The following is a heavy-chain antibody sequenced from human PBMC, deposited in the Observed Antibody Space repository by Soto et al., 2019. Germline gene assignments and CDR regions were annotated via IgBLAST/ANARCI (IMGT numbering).Heavy chain of an antibody. Sequence: ASVKVSCKASGYTLTSYAMHWVRQAPGQRLEWMGWINAGNGNTKYSQKFQGRVTITRDTSASTAYMELSSLRSEDTAVYYCAREVPDTAMVFYYYYMDVWGKGTTVTVSS. V-gene: IGHV1-3*01. CDR3: AREVPDTAMVFYYYYMDV. CDR2: INAGNGNT. CDR1: GYTLTSYA. J-gene: IGHJ6*03. D-gene: IGHD5-18*01.